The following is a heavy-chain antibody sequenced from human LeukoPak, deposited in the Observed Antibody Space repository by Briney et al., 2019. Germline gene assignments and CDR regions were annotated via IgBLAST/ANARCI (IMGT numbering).Heavy chain of an antibody. Sequence: PSETLSLTCTVSGYSISSGYYWGWIRQPPGKGLEWIGSIYHSGSTYYNPSLKSRVTISVDTSKNQFSLKLSSVTAADTAVYYCARDVIVGATDFDYWGQGTLVTVSS. CDR3: ARDVIVGATDFDY. J-gene: IGHJ4*02. D-gene: IGHD1-26*01. V-gene: IGHV4-38-2*02. CDR1: GYSISSGYY. CDR2: IYHSGST.